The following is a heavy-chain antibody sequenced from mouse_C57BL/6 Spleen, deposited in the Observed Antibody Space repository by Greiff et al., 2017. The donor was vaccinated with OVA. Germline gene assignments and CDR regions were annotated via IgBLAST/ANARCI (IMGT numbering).Heavy chain of an antibody. CDR1: GYAFSSYW. J-gene: IGHJ2*01. CDR3: ARGSYYGSSLYYFDY. V-gene: IGHV1-80*01. D-gene: IGHD1-1*01. CDR2: IYPGDGDT. Sequence: QVHVKQSGAELVKPGASVKISCKASGYAFSSYWMNWVKQRPGKGLEWIGQIYPGDGDTNYNGKFKGKATLTADKSSSTAYMQLSSLTSEDSAVYFCARGSYYGSSLYYFDYWGQGTTLTVSS.